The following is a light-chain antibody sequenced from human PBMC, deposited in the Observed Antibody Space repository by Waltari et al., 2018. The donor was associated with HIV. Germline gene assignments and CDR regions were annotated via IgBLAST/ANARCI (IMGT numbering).Light chain of an antibody. CDR2: RNN. Sequence: QSVLTQPPSASGTPGQRVTISCSGSSSDIGSYYVYWFQQLPGTAPKLLIYRNNQRHSGVPDRFSGSKSGTSASLASSGLRSEDEADYYCATWDDNLSGVVFGGGTKLTVL. V-gene: IGLV1-47*01. CDR1: SSDIGSYY. J-gene: IGLJ2*01. CDR3: ATWDDNLSGVV.